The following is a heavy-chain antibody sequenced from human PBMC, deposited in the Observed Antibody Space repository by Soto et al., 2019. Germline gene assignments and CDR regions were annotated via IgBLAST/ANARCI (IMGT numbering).Heavy chain of an antibody. Sequence: QLQLQESGPGLVKPSETLSLTCNVSGGSISSSSYYWGWIRQPPGKGLEWIASIYYSGHTYYNPSLKSRVTISVDTSNNQFSLKLSSVTAADTAVYYCAMSLWFGNTPNWFDPWGQGTLVTVSS. J-gene: IGHJ5*02. CDR1: GGSISSSSYY. D-gene: IGHD3-10*01. CDR2: IYYSGHT. V-gene: IGHV4-39*01. CDR3: AMSLWFGNTPNWFDP.